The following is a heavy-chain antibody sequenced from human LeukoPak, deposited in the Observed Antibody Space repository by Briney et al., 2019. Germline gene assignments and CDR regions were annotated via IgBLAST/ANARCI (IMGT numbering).Heavy chain of an antibody. J-gene: IGHJ2*01. CDR3: AGGAQTYNWYFDL. Sequence: GGSLRLSCVASGFVFNTYWIYWVRQAPGKGLEWVANIKQDGSEKYYVDSMKGRFTISRDNAKNSLYLQMNSLTAEDTAVYYCAGGAQTYNWYFDLWGRGTLVTVSS. CDR1: GFVFNTYW. CDR2: IKQDGSEK. D-gene: IGHD3-16*01. V-gene: IGHV3-7*01.